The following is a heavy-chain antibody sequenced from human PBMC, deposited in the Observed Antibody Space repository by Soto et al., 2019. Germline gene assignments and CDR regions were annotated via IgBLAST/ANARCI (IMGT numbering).Heavy chain of an antibody. J-gene: IGHJ4*02. Sequence: ASVKVSCKTSGYTFTSFDINWVRQATGQGLEWMGWMNPNSANTGYAQKFQGRVTMTRDTSISTAYMELSSLRSEDTALYYCARGRAAALDFDYWGQGNLVTVSS. V-gene: IGHV1-8*01. CDR3: ARGRAAALDFDY. CDR1: GYTFTSFD. D-gene: IGHD6-13*01. CDR2: MNPNSANT.